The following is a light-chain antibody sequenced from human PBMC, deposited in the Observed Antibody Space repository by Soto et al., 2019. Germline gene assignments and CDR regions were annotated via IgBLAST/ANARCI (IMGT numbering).Light chain of an antibody. CDR1: SSDVGRYNY. J-gene: IGLJ1*01. Sequence: QSVLTQPASVSGSPGQSITISCSGTSSDVGRYNYVSWYQHHPGKAPKLMIYEVSNRPSGVSHRFSGSKSGNTASLTIAGLQAEDEADYYCSSYASNNLYVFGTGTKVTVL. V-gene: IGLV2-14*01. CDR3: SSYASNNLYV. CDR2: EVS.